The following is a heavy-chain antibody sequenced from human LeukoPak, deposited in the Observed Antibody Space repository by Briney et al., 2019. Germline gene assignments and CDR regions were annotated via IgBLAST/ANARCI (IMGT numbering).Heavy chain of an antibody. D-gene: IGHD3-22*01. CDR2: ISAYNGNT. CDR3: ARVDDYYDSSGYARPDY. J-gene: IGHJ4*02. Sequence: ASVKVSCKASGYTFTSYGISWVRQAPGQGLEWMGWISAYNGNTNYAQKLQGRVTMTTDTSTSTAYMELRSLRSDDTAVYYCARVDDYYDSSGYARPDYWGQGTLVTVSS. CDR1: GYTFTSYG. V-gene: IGHV1-18*01.